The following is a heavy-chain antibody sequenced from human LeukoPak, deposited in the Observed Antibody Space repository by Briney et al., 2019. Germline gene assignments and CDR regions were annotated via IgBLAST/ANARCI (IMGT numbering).Heavy chain of an antibody. J-gene: IGHJ3*02. Sequence: QAGGSLRLSCAASGFTFSSYAMHWVRQAPGKGLEWVSVIYSGGSTYYADSVKGRFTISRDNFKNTLYLQMNSLRAEDTAVYYCARDRNAFDIWGQGTMATVSS. CDR3: ARDRNAFDI. CDR1: GFTFSSYA. V-gene: IGHV3-53*01. CDR2: IYSGGST.